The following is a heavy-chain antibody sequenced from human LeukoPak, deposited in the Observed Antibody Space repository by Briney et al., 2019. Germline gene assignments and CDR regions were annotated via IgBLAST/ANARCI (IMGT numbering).Heavy chain of an antibody. CDR1: GFTFSSYG. Sequence: RGSLRLSCAASGFTFSSYGMRWVRQAPRKGLEWVAVISYDGSNKYYAASVTGRFTISRDNSKNPLYLQMNSLRAEETAVHYCAKLAYGDYVPNFLDYWGQGTLV. J-gene: IGHJ4*02. V-gene: IGHV3-30*18. D-gene: IGHD4-17*01. CDR3: AKLAYGDYVPNFLDY. CDR2: ISYDGSNK.